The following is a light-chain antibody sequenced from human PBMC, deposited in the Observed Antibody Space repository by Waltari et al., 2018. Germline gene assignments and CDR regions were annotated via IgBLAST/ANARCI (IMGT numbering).Light chain of an antibody. CDR1: ETVSLN. Sequence: EIVMTQSPATLSVSPGERVTLSCRASETVSLNLAWYQQKPGQAPRLLIYSASTRASGVPDRFSGSGSGTEFTLTISNLQSEDFAVYYCQQYSYWPPLTFGGGTKVDIK. V-gene: IGKV3-15*01. CDR3: QQYSYWPPLT. CDR2: SAS. J-gene: IGKJ4*01.